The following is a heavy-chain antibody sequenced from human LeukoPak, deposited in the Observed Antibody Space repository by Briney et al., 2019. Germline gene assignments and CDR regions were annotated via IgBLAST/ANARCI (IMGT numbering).Heavy chain of an antibody. Sequence: AGTLRLSCAASGFTFSSYSMNWVRHAPRKGLQWGSSISSSSSYIYYADPVKGRFTISTDNAKNSLYLKMNSLRAEDTAVYYCARSENYYDRRGYWGQGTLVTVS. CDR1: GFTFSSYS. D-gene: IGHD3-22*01. J-gene: IGHJ4*02. CDR3: ARSENYYDRRGY. V-gene: IGHV3-21*01. CDR2: ISSSSSYI.